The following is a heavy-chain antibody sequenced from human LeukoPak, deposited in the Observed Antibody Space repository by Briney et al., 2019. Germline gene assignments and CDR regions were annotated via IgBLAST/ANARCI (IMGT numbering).Heavy chain of an antibody. CDR1: GFTFSSYG. D-gene: IGHD3-22*01. V-gene: IGHV3-20*04. CDR2: INWNGGST. J-gene: IGHJ4*02. Sequence: PGGTLRLSCAASGFTFSSYGMSWVRQAPGKGLEWVSGINWNGGSTGYADSVKGRFTISRDNAKNSLYLQMNSLRAEDTALYYCARTNYYDSSGYFDYWGQGTLVTVSS. CDR3: ARTNYYDSSGYFDY.